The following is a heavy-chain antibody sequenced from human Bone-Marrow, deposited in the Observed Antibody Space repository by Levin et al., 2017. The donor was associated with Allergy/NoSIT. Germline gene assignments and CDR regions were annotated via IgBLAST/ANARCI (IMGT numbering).Heavy chain of an antibody. Sequence: SETLSLTCAVSGGSISGYYWSWIRQPPGKGLEWIGYIHHSETSKYNPSLKSRVTLAVDMSKNQFSLRLSSVTSADTAVYPCARCGYSDHDSQPFYYYYMDVWGKGTTVTVSS. J-gene: IGHJ6*03. CDR2: IHHSETS. CDR3: ARCGYSDHDSQPFYYYYMDV. CDR1: GGSISGYY. D-gene: IGHD5-18*01. V-gene: IGHV4-59*01.